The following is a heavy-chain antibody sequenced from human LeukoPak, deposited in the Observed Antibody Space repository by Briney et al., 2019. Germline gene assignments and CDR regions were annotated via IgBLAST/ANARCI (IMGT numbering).Heavy chain of an antibody. Sequence: SETLSLTCAVSGGSITGFFWTWLRQPAGEGLQYIGRIFSSGGANYNPSLQSRVAMSVDTSQNLFSLKLTSVTAADTAVYFCARVATPDVSSPLDFWGQGILVTVSS. J-gene: IGHJ4*02. CDR2: IFSSGGA. CDR1: GGSITGFF. CDR3: ARVATPDVSSPLDF. V-gene: IGHV4-4*07. D-gene: IGHD6-13*01.